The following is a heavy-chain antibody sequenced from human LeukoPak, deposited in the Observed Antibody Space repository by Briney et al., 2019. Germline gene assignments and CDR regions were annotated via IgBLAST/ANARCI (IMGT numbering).Heavy chain of an antibody. CDR1: GYIFGSYD. CDR2: MNPYSGNT. D-gene: IGHD2-15*01. V-gene: IGHV1-8*03. Sequence: ASVKVPCKASGYIFGSYDINWVRQATGQGLEWMGWMNPYSGNTGYAQKYQGRVTFTTNTSISTAYMELSSLRSEDTAVYYCARGYCSGGSCSNWFDPWGQGTLVTVSS. CDR3: ARGYCSGGSCSNWFDP. J-gene: IGHJ5*02.